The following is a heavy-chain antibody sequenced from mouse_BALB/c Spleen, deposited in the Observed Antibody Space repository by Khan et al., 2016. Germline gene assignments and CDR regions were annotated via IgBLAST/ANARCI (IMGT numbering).Heavy chain of an antibody. CDR2: IGYSGST. D-gene: IGHD1-2*01. J-gene: IGHJ3*01. V-gene: IGHV3-2*02. CDR1: GYSITSDYA. Sequence: EVQLVESGPGLVKPSQSLSLACTVSGYSITSDYAWYWIRPFPGNKLEWTGYIGYSGSTTYNPSLKSRISITRDSSNNQFFLQLSFVTNEDTDTYYCELRRLPYWGQGTLVTVSA. CDR3: ELRRLPY.